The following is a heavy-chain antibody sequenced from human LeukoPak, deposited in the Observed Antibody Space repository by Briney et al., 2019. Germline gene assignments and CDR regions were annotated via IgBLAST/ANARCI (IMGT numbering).Heavy chain of an antibody. CDR1: GYTFTGYY. D-gene: IGHD1-7*01. V-gene: IGHV1-2*06. Sequence: ASVKVSCKGSGYTFTGYYMQWVGQAPGQGSEWMGRINPNSGGTNYEQKFQGRVTMTRDTDNSTAYMELSRLRSDDTAVYYCARLYNWNYFQPAGYWGQGTLVTVSS. J-gene: IGHJ4*02. CDR3: ARLYNWNYFQPAGY. CDR2: INPNSGGT.